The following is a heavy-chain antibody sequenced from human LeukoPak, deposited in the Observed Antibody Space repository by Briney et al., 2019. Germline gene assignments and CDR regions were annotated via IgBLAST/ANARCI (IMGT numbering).Heavy chain of an antibody. CDR2: IKADGSGT. Sequence: GGDLRLSCAASGFTIGPYAMYWVRQGPGRGLEWVSVIKADGSGTFYADSVRGRFTTSRDNSKNSLYLQMNSLTSEDTALYYCATWAFYHNLDVWGQGTTVTVSS. D-gene: IGHD2/OR15-2a*01. V-gene: IGHV3-43*02. CDR1: GFTIGPYA. CDR3: ATWAFYHNLDV. J-gene: IGHJ6*02.